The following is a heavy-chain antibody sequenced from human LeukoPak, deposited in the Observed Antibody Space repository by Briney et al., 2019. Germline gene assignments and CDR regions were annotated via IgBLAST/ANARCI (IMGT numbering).Heavy chain of an antibody. CDR3: ARDRSTNSYAEYFFDY. Sequence: PGGSLRLSCAVSGFTFSSYSMNWVRQAPGKGLEWVSSISAISTYIYYADSVKGRFSISRDNAKNSLFLQMNSLRAEDTALYYCARDRSTNSYAEYFFDYWGQGTLVTDSS. D-gene: IGHD5-18*01. CDR2: ISAISTYI. V-gene: IGHV3-21*01. J-gene: IGHJ4*02. CDR1: GFTFSSYS.